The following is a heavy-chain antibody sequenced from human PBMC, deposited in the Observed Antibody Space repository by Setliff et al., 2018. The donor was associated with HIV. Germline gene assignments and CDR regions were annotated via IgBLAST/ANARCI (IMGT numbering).Heavy chain of an antibody. V-gene: IGHV4-61*09. J-gene: IGHJ6*03. CDR1: SDSISSGSYY. CDR3: ARCYYNFWSGYPLDYMDV. D-gene: IGHD3-3*01. CDR2: IHTSGST. Sequence: SETLSLTCSVSSDSISSGSYYWSWIRLPAGKGLEWIGQIHTSGSTNYNPSLKSRLTISIDTSKNQFSLKLSSVTAADTAVYYCARCYYNFWSGYPLDYMDVWGKGTTVTVSS.